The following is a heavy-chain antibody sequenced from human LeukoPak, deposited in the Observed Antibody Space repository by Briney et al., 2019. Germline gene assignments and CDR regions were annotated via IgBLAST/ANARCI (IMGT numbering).Heavy chain of an antibody. CDR3: ARLPYVAGTDYYYYYGMDV. V-gene: IGHV4-31*03. CDR2: ISYSRST. Sequence: SQTLSLTCTVSGGSITSGSYYWSWIRQHPGKGLEWIGYISYSRSTYSNPSLKSRLTISLDTSKNHFSLKLSSVTAADTAVYYCARLPYVAGTDYYYYYGMDVWGQGTTVTVSS. D-gene: IGHD6-19*01. CDR1: GGSITSGSYY. J-gene: IGHJ6*02.